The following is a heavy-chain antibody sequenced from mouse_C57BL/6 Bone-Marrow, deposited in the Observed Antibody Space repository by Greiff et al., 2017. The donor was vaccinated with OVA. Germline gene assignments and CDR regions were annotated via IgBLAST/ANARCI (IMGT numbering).Heavy chain of an antibody. V-gene: IGHV1-64*01. CDR3: ARRGDGSSYFDY. J-gene: IGHJ2*01. Sequence: VQLQQPGAELVKPGASVKLSCKASGYTFTSYWMHWVKQRPGQGLEWIGMIHPNSGSTNYNEKFKSKATLTVDKSSSTAYMQLSSLTSEDSAVYYCARRGDGSSYFDYWGKGTTLTVSS. D-gene: IGHD1-1*01. CDR2: IHPNSGST. CDR1: GYTFTSYW.